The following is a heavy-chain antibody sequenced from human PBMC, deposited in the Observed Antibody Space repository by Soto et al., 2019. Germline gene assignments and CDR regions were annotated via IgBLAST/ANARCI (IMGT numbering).Heavy chain of an antibody. CDR2: IYSGGST. D-gene: IGHD2-2*02. Sequence: GGSLRLSCAAYGFTVSSNYMSWVRQAPGKGLEWVSVIYSGGSTYYADSVKGRFTISRDNSKNTLYLQMNSLRAEDTAVYYCAREAAAIQGLYYYGMDVWGQVTTVTVSS. J-gene: IGHJ6*02. CDR1: GFTVSSNY. CDR3: AREAAAIQGLYYYGMDV. V-gene: IGHV3-66*01.